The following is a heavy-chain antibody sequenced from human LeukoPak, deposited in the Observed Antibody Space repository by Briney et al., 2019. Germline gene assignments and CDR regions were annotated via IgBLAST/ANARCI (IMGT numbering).Heavy chain of an antibody. CDR3: TRERRGSYYAFES. Sequence: NTGGSLRLSCAASGFSVSDYSISWIRQSPGKGPEWISYVMSGRGSTNYADSVKGRFTISRDNAKNSVALQLDGLRADDTAVYFCTRERRGSYYAFESWGQGTLVPVSS. D-gene: IGHD3-16*01. CDR1: GFSVSDYS. J-gene: IGHJ4*02. V-gene: IGHV3-11*05. CDR2: VMSGRGST.